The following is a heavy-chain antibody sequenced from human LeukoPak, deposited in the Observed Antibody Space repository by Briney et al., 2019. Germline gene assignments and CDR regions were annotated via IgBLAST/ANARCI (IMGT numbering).Heavy chain of an antibody. J-gene: IGHJ4*02. D-gene: IGHD1-26*01. CDR3: VTRRVGATHFDN. Sequence: SETLSLTRTGSGGFISSYYWSWIGQPPGKGLEGVGYIYYSGCNNYNLSLNSRVTISVDTSKNQVSPKLRSVHAASTARYYCVTRRVGATHFDNWGQGTLVTVSS. V-gene: IGHV4-59*03. CDR1: GGFISSYY. CDR2: IYYSGCN.